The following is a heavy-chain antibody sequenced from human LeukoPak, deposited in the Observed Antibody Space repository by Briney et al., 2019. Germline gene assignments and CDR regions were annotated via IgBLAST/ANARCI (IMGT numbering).Heavy chain of an antibody. J-gene: IGHJ4*02. D-gene: IGHD6-19*01. CDR2: INPNSGGT. CDR1: GYTFTGYY. Sequence: RWASVKVSCKASGYTFTGYYMHWVRQAPGQGLEWMGWINPNSGGTNYAQKFQGRVTMTRDTSISTAYMELSRLRSDDTAVYYCARDSSGWYTVDYWGQGTLVTVSS. V-gene: IGHV1-2*02. CDR3: ARDSSGWYTVDY.